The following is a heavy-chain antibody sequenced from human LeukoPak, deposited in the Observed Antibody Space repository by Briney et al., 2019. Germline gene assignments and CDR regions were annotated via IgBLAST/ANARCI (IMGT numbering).Heavy chain of an antibody. Sequence: PGGSLRLSCAASGFAISDYSMNWVRQVPGKGLEWVSYISSSSNKVYYADSVKGRFTISKDNAKNTVYLQMNNLRAEDTAVYYCVSFYETYWGRGTLVTVSS. V-gene: IGHV3-21*05. CDR3: VSFYETY. CDR1: GFAISDYS. CDR2: ISSSSNKV. D-gene: IGHD2/OR15-2a*01. J-gene: IGHJ4*02.